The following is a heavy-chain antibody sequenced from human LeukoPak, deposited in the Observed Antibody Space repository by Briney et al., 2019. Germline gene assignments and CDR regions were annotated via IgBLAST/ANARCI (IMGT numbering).Heavy chain of an antibody. CDR1: GGTFSSYA. D-gene: IGHD3-22*01. CDR2: IVPIFGTA. V-gene: IGHV1-69*05. CDR3: ARDRGSYYDSSGYYYGY. Sequence: ASVKVSCKASGGTFSSYAISWVRQAPGPGLEWMGRIVPIFGTANYAQKFQGRVTITTDESTSIAYMELSSLRSEDTAVYYCARDRGSYYDSSGYYYGYWGQGTLVTVSS. J-gene: IGHJ4*02.